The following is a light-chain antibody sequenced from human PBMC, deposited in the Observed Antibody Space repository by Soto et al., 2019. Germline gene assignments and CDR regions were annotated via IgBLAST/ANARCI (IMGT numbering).Light chain of an antibody. CDR3: QKYDSDSSPS. J-gene: IGKJ4*01. CDR2: ASS. V-gene: IGKV1-27*01. Sequence: DIQMTQSPSSLSASVGDRVTVTCRASQGISSYLAWYQQKPGKVPKLLIFASSTLPPGVPSRFSGSGSGTDFTLAIRSLQPEDVATYYCQKYDSDSSPSFGGGTKVEIK. CDR1: QGISSY.